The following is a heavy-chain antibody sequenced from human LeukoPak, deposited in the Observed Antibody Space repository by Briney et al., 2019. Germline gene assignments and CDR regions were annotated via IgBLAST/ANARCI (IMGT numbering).Heavy chain of an antibody. CDR3: ARDSRGSGSYSLGWFDP. CDR2: IIPIFGTA. CDR1: GGTFSSYA. J-gene: IGHJ5*02. V-gene: IGHV1-69*06. D-gene: IGHD3-10*01. Sequence: SVKVSCKASGGTFSSYAISWERQAPGQGLEWMGGIIPIFGTANYAQKFQGRVTITADKSTSTAYMELSSLRSEDTAVYYCARDSRGSGSYSLGWFDPWGQGTLVTVSS.